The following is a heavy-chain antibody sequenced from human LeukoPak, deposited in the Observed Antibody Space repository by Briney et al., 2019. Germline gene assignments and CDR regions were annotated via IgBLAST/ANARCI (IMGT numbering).Heavy chain of an antibody. Sequence: GGSLRLSCAASGFTFDDYGMSWVRHAPGKGLEWASGINWNGGSTVYADSVKGRFTISRDNAKNSLYLQMNSLRAEDTALYYCARDDEDYYGSGSLLAHDYWGQGTLVTVSS. J-gene: IGHJ4*02. CDR2: INWNGGST. CDR1: GFTFDDYG. V-gene: IGHV3-20*04. CDR3: ARDDEDYYGSGSLLAHDY. D-gene: IGHD3-10*01.